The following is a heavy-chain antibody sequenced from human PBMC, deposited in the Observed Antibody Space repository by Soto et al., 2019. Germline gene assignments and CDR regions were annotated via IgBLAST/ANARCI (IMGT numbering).Heavy chain of an antibody. Sequence: GSLRLSCAASGFTFSSYSMNWVRQAPGKGLEWVSYISSSSSTIYYADSVKGRFTISRDNAKDSLYLQMNSLRAEDTAVYYCATAGGYSYGAHDYWGQGTLVTVSS. CDR3: ATAGGYSYGAHDY. V-gene: IGHV3-48*04. CDR2: ISSSSSTI. J-gene: IGHJ4*02. D-gene: IGHD5-18*01. CDR1: GFTFSSYS.